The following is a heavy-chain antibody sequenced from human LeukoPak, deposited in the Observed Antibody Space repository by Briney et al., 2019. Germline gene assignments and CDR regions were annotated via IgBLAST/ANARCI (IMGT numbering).Heavy chain of an antibody. J-gene: IGHJ6*04. CDR2: ISSSGSTI. V-gene: IGHV3-11*04. CDR3: AELGITMIGGV. CDR1: GFTFSNAW. D-gene: IGHD3-10*02. Sequence: GGSLRLSCAASGFTFSNAWMSGVGQAPGKGPGWVSYISSSGSTIYYADSVKGRFTISRDNAKNSLYLQMNSLRAEDTAVYYCAELGITMIGGVWGKGTTVTISS.